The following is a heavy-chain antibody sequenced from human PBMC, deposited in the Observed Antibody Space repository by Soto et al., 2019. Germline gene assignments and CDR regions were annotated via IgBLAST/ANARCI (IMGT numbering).Heavy chain of an antibody. V-gene: IGHV1-69*01. CDR1: GGTFSSYA. J-gene: IGHJ4*02. D-gene: IGHD6-19*01. CDR2: IIPIFGTA. Sequence: QVQLVQSGAEVKKPGSSVKVSCKASGGTFSSYAISWVRQAPGQGLEWMGGIIPIFGTANYAQKFQGRVTITADESTSTAYMELSSLISEDTTGYYCARGRPEAVAGLYYFDYWGQGTLVTVSS. CDR3: ARGRPEAVAGLYYFDY.